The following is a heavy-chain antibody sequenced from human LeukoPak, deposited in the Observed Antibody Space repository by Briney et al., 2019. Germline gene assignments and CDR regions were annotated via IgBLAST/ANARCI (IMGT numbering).Heavy chain of an antibody. CDR3: ARERIAAAGNWFDP. Sequence: ASVKVSCKASGYTFTDYYMHWVRQAPGQGLEWMGWINPNTGGTNYAQKFQGRVTMTRDTSISTAYMELSRLRSDDTAVYYCARERIAAAGNWFDPWGQGNLVTVSS. CDR1: GYTFTDYY. CDR2: INPNTGGT. J-gene: IGHJ5*02. D-gene: IGHD6-13*01. V-gene: IGHV1-2*02.